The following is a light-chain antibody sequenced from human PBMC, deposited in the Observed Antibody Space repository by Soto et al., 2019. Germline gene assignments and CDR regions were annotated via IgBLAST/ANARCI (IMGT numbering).Light chain of an antibody. CDR1: LSVNTF. CDR3: QQRSNWGIT. CDR2: DAS. V-gene: IGKV3-11*01. Sequence: IVLTQSPATLSLSPGEEATLSCRASLSVNTFLAWYQQKPGQATRLLIYDASNWASGIPPRYSDSAAGTDFTLTISSLEPEDFVFYYCQQRSNWGITFGQGTRLEIK. J-gene: IGKJ5*01.